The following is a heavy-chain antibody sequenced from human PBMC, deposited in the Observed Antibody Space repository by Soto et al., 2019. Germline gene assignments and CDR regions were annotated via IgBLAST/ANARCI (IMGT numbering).Heavy chain of an antibody. Sequence: GGSLRLSCAASGFTFSAYNMNWVRQPPGKGLEWVSSITSSSSSIYYADSLKGRFTISRDNAKNSLYLQMNSLRAEDTAVYYCASHYGDDGWFDPWGQGTLVTVSS. V-gene: IGHV3-21*06. CDR3: ASHYGDDGWFDP. D-gene: IGHD4-17*01. CDR2: ITSSSSSI. J-gene: IGHJ5*02. CDR1: GFTFSAYN.